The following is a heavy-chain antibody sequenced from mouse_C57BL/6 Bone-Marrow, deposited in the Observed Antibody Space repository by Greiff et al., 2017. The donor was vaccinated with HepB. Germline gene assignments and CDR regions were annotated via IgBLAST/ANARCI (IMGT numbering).Heavy chain of an antibody. J-gene: IGHJ4*01. D-gene: IGHD3-3*01. Sequence: QVQLQQPGAELVRPGSSVKLSCKASGYTFTSYWMDWVKQRPGQGLEWIGNIYPSDSETHYNHKFKDKATLTVDKSSSTAYMQLSSLTSEDSAVYYCARRLYYYAMDYWGQGTSVTVSS. CDR1: GYTFTSYW. V-gene: IGHV1-61*01. CDR2: IYPSDSET. CDR3: ARRLYYYAMDY.